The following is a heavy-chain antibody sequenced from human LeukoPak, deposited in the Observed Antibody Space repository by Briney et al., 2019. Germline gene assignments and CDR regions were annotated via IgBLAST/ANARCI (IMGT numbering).Heavy chain of an antibody. Sequence: GSLRLSCAASGFTFSSYAMSWVRQAPGKGLEWVSTISGSGDTIYYADSVKGRFTISRDNSKNTLYLQMNSLRAEDTALYYCAKLEGYCSSSTCHGNWYFDRWGRGTLVTVSS. V-gene: IGHV3-23*01. D-gene: IGHD2-2*01. CDR3: AKLEGYCSSSTCHGNWYFDR. CDR2: ISGSGDTI. CDR1: GFTFSSYA. J-gene: IGHJ2*01.